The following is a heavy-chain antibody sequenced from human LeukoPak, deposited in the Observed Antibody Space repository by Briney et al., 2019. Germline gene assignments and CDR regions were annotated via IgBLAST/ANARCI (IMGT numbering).Heavy chain of an antibody. V-gene: IGHV4-39*01. J-gene: IGHJ4*02. CDR1: GGSISSSSYY. CDR2: IYYSGST. D-gene: IGHD3-10*01. Sequence: SETLSLTCTVSGGSISSSSYYWGWIRQPPGKGLEWIGSIYYSGSTYYNPSLKSRITISVDTSKNQFSLKLSSVTAANTAVYYCARQTYYYGSGAPPPDDYWGQGTLVTVSS. CDR3: ARQTYYYGSGAPPPDDY.